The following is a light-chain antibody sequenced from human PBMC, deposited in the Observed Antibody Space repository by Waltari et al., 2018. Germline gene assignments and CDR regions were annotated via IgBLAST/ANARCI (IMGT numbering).Light chain of an antibody. CDR2: EAS. CDR3: SSYAGNCNLVV. CDR1: SSDVGSYNL. V-gene: IGLV2-23*01. J-gene: IGLJ2*01. Sequence: QFALTQPASVSGSPGPSITISCTGTSSDVGSYNLVSWYQQHPGKAPKLRIYEASKRPSGVSNRFSGSKSGNTASLTISVLQAEDEADYYCSSYAGNCNLVVFGGGTKLTVL.